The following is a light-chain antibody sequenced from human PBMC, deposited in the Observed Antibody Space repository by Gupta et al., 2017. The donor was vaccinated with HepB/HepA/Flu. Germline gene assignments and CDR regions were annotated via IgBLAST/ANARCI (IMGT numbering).Light chain of an antibody. CDR3: CSYAGSSTYV. V-gene: IGLV2-23*02. J-gene: IGLJ1*01. CDR1: SSDVGSYNL. Sequence: QSALTQPASVSGSPGQSITISCTGTSSDVGSYNLVSWYQQHPGKAPKLMIYEVSKRPSGVSNRFSGSKSGNTASLTXSXLQAEDXADYYCCSYAGSSTYVFGTGTKVTVL. CDR2: EVS.